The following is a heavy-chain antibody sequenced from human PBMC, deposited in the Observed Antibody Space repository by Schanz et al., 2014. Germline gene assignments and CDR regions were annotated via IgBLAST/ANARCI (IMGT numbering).Heavy chain of an antibody. V-gene: IGHV1-46*01. CDR2: INRIDGSA. CDR3: ARGSCTASGCYDAFDL. D-gene: IGHD2-2*01. Sequence: QLVQSGAEVKKPGASVKDSCKASGFTLTSHFMHWLRQAPGQGLEWMGLINRIDGSATYVWGCHGRLTMTRDTSTTTVYRGLSSLRSEDTAVYYGARGSCTASGCYDAFDLWGQGTLVTVSS. CDR1: GFTLTSHF. J-gene: IGHJ3*01.